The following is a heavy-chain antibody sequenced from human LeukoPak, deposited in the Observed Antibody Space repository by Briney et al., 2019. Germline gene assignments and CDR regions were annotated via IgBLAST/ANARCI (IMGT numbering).Heavy chain of an antibody. D-gene: IGHD1-1*01. CDR2: INHSGST. Sequence: PSETLSLTCAVYGESFSGYYWSWIRQPPGKGLEWIGEINHSGSTNYNPSLKSRVTISVDTSKNQFSLKLSSVTAADTAVYYCARDGTTGTGDYWGQGTLVTVSS. CDR3: ARDGTTGTGDY. V-gene: IGHV4-34*01. J-gene: IGHJ4*02. CDR1: GESFSGYY.